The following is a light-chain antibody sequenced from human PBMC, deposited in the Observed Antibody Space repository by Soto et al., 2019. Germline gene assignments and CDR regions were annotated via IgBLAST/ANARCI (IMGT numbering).Light chain of an antibody. CDR3: ASYAGSNLVV. CDR1: SSDIGNYNY. CDR2: DVT. V-gene: IGLV2-8*01. J-gene: IGLJ2*01. Sequence: QSALTQPPSASGSPGQSVTISCTGTSSDIGNYNYVSWYQQHPDRAPKLMIYDVTKRPSGVPDRFSGSKSANTASLTVSGLQAEDEAEYFCASYAGSNLVVFCGGTKLTVL.